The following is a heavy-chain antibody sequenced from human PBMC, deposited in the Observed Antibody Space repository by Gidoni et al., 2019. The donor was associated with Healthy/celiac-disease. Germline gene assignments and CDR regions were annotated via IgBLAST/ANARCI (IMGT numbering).Heavy chain of an antibody. CDR2: IYYSGST. CDR1: GGSISSSSYY. CDR3: ARLKYDSSGYYYYFDY. D-gene: IGHD3-22*01. V-gene: IGHV4-39*01. Sequence: QLQLQESGPGLVKPSETLSLTCTVSGGSISSSSYYWGWIRQPPGKGLEWIGSIYYSGSTYYNPSLKSRVTISVDTSKNQFSLKLSSVTAADTAVYYCARLKYDSSGYYYYFDYWGQGTLVTVSS. J-gene: IGHJ4*02.